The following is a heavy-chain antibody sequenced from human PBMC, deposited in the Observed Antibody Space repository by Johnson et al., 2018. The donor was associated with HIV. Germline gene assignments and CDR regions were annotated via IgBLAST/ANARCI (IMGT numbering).Heavy chain of an antibody. V-gene: IGHV3-30-3*02. J-gene: IGHJ3*02. Sequence: QVQLLESGGGVVQPGRSLRLSCVTSGFTFSSYAMHWVRQAPGKGLEWVALISYDGSNKYYPDSVRGRFTISRDNSKNTLYLQMNSLRVEDTAVYYCAKDALRTQPGAFDIWGQGTMVTVSS. CDR1: GFTFSSYA. CDR3: AKDALRTQPGAFDI. D-gene: IGHD1-14*01. CDR2: ISYDGSNK.